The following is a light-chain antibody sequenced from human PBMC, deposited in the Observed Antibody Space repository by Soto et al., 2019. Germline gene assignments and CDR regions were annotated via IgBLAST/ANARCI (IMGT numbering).Light chain of an antibody. Sequence: QSALTQPASVSGSPGQSITISCTGTSSDVCAYNYVSWYQQHPGKAPKLMIYEVSNRPSGVSNRFSGSKSANTASLTISGLQAGDEADYYCSSYTSSSTWLFGGGTKLTV. CDR3: SSYTSSSTWL. V-gene: IGLV2-14*03. CDR1: SSDVCAYNY. CDR2: EVS. J-gene: IGLJ3*02.